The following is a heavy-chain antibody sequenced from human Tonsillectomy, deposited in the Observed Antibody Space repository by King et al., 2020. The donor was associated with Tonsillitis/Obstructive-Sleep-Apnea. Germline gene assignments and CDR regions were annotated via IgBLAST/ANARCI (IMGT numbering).Heavy chain of an antibody. D-gene: IGHD2-2*01. CDR2: ISWNSGII. CDR1: GFTFDDYA. CDR3: TKVERQYCSTSSCLFDY. J-gene: IGHJ4*02. V-gene: IGHV3-9*01. Sequence: VQLVESGGGLVQPGRSLRLSCAASGFTFDDYAMHWVRQAPGKGLEWVSGISWNSGIILYADSVKGRFTMSRDNAKNFLYLQMNSLGAEDTAFYYCTKVERQYCSTSSCLFDYWGQGTLVAVSS.